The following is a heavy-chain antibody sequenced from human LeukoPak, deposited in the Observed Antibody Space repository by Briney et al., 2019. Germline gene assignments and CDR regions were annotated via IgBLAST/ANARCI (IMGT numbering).Heavy chain of an antibody. Sequence: SETLSLTCAVYGGSFSGYYWSWIRQPPGKGLEWIGEINHSGSTNYNPSLKSRVTISVDTSKNQFSLKLSSVTAADTAVYYCARGRPPIAVAGYYYYYYMDVWGKGTTVTVSS. CDR1: GGSFSGYY. CDR2: INHSGST. CDR3: ARGRPPIAVAGYYYYYYMDV. V-gene: IGHV4-34*01. D-gene: IGHD6-19*01. J-gene: IGHJ6*03.